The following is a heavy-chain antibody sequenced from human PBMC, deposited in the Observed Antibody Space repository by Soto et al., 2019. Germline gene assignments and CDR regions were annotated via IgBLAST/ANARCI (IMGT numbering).Heavy chain of an antibody. CDR2: ISYDGSNK. CDR1: GFTFSSYA. CDR3: ARGRITMVRGDGYGMDV. D-gene: IGHD3-10*01. Sequence: QVQLVESGGGVVQPGRSLRLSCAASGFTFSSYAMHWVRQAPGKGLEWVAVISYDGSNKYYADSVKGRFTISRDNSKNTLYLQMNSLRAEDTAVYYCARGRITMVRGDGYGMDVW. V-gene: IGHV3-30-3*01. J-gene: IGHJ6*01.